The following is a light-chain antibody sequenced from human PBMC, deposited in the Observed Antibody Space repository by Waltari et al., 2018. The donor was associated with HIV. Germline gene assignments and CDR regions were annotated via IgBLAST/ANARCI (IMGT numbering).Light chain of an antibody. CDR3: QVWDSSSDDWV. J-gene: IGLJ3*02. CDR2: DDS. Sequence: SYVLAQPPSVSVAPGPTARITCGGENIGSKSVHWYQQKPGQAPLLVVYDDSDRPSGIPERFSGSNSGNTATLTISRVEAGDEADYYCQVWDSSSDDWVFGGGTKVTVL. CDR1: NIGSKS. V-gene: IGLV3-21*02.